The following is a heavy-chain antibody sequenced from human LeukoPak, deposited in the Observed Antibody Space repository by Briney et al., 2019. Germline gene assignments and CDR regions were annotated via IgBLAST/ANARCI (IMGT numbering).Heavy chain of an antibody. D-gene: IGHD3-3*01. Sequence: GGSLRLSCAASGFTVSSNHMSWVRQAPGKGLEWVSVIYSGGTTYYADSVKGRFTISRDNSKNTLYLQMNSLRAEATAVYYCARGRRITIFGVIIDRYFDYWGQGTLVTVSS. CDR2: IYSGGTT. V-gene: IGHV3-66*01. CDR3: ARGRRITIFGVIIDRYFDY. CDR1: GFTVSSNH. J-gene: IGHJ4*02.